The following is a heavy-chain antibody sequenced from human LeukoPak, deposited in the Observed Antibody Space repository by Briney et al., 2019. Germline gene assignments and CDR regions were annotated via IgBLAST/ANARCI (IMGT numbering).Heavy chain of an antibody. D-gene: IGHD3-22*01. V-gene: IGHV3-74*01. CDR3: ARGGSSGNGDY. CDR1: GFTFSSRW. CDR2: ISGDASTT. J-gene: IGHJ4*02. Sequence: PGGSLRLSCAASGFTFSSRWMHWVRQAPGKGLVWVSRISGDASTTNYADSVNGRFTISRDNAKNTLYLQMNSLGAEDTAVYYCARGGSSGNGDYWGQGTLVTVSS.